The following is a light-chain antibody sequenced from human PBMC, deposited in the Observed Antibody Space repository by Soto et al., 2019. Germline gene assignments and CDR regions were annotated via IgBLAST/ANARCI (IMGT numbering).Light chain of an antibody. CDR1: QDIGHF. V-gene: IGKV1-27*01. J-gene: IGKJ4*02. CDR3: QKCKVATLT. CDR2: DAS. Sequence: IAMTQCPSTLAGSVGHRGTITCRAIQDIGHFLGLYQQKPGKVPKXXIYDASTLQSGVPSRLIGSGSGTDFTLTISSLQPEDFATYYCQKCKVATLTFGGGTKVDIK.